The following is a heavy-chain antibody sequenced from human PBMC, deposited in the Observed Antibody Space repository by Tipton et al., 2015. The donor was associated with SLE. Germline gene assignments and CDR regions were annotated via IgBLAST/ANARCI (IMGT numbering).Heavy chain of an antibody. D-gene: IGHD3-9*01. CDR2: ISYDGSNK. Sequence: SLRLSCAASGFTFSSYAMHWVRQTPGKGLEWVAVISYDGSNKYYADSVKGRFTISRDNSKNTLYLQMNSLRAEDTAVYYCAKDSLRYFDWLSYFDYWGQGTLVTVSS. CDR1: GFTFSSYA. J-gene: IGHJ4*02. CDR3: AKDSLRYFDWLSYFDY. V-gene: IGHV3-30*04.